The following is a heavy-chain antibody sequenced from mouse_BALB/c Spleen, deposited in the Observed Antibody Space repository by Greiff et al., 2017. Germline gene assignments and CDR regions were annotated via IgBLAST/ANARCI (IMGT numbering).Heavy chain of an antibody. CDR1: GFTFSDYY. D-gene: IGHD1-1*01. V-gene: IGHV5-4*02. CDR2: ISDGGSYT. CDR3: ARALYYYGSSYAMDY. Sequence: EVKVVESGGGLVKPGGSLKLSCAASGFTFSDYYMYWVRQTPEKRLEWVATISDGGSYTYYPDSVKGRFTISRDNAKNNLYLQMSSLKSEDTAMYYCARALYYYGSSYAMDYWGQGTSVTVSS. J-gene: IGHJ4*01.